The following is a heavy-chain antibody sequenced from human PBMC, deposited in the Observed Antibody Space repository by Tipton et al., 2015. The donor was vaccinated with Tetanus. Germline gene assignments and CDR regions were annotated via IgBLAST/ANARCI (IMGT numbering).Heavy chain of an antibody. D-gene: IGHD6-13*01. J-gene: IGHJ6*02. V-gene: IGHV3-48*02. CDR3: ARDRRSYIASAGYGMDV. Sequence: GSLRLSCAASGFTFRNYWMHWVRQAPGRGLEWVTFISGSGGHIYYADSVKGRFTVSRDNAKNSVYLQMSSLRDDDTAIYYCARDRRSYIASAGYGMDVWGQGTPVTASS. CDR1: GFTFRNYW. CDR2: ISGSGGHI.